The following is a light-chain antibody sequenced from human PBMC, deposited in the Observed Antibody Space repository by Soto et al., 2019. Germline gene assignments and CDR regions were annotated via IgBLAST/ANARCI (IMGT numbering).Light chain of an antibody. CDR3: YPDVHANPPL. J-gene: IGLJ1*01. CDR1: SSDVGSYNL. CDR2: EDT. V-gene: IGLV2-23*01. Sequence: QSVLTQPASVSGSPGQSITISCTGTSSDVGSYNLVSWYQQHPGEAPKLMIYEDTKRPSGVSYRFSASKSGNTASLTISGLQAEDEAGYCYYPDVHANPPLFG.